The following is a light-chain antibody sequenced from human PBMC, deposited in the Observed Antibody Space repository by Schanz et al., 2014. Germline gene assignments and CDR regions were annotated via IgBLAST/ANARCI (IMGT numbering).Light chain of an antibody. Sequence: EIVMTQSPATLSVSPGERATLSCRASQSVTSNLAWYQQKPGQPPRLLIYGASTRATGIPARFSGSGSGTDFTLTISSLEPEDFALYYCQQRSNWPLTFGGGTKVEIK. CDR3: QQRSNWPLT. J-gene: IGKJ4*01. CDR2: GAS. V-gene: IGKV3-15*01. CDR1: QSVTSN.